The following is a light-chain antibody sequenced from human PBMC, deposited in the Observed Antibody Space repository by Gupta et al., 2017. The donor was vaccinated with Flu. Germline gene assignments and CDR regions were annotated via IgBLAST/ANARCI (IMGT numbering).Light chain of an antibody. CDR3: LQDSSYPLT. CDR1: QAIRNN. V-gene: IGKV1-6*02. Sequence: IQMTQSPSSLSASVGDRVTITCRASQAIRNNLGWYQQKPGTAPKLLIYGASSLQSGVPSRFSGSGSGADFTLTISSLQPEDVATYYCLQDSSYPLTFGGGTKVEIK. J-gene: IGKJ4*01. CDR2: GAS.